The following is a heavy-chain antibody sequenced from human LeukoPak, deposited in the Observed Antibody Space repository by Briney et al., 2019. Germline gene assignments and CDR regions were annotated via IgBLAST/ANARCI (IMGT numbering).Heavy chain of an antibody. V-gene: IGHV3-48*01. J-gene: IGHJ4*02. CDR2: ISYSTNAI. D-gene: IGHD7-27*01. CDR1: GFAFSTHN. Sequence: PGGSLRLSCAASGFAFSTHNMNWVRQAPGKGLEWVSYISYSTNAIYYADSVKGRFTISRDNAKNSLYLQMNSLRAEDTAVYYCARVPNWGFAYYFDDWGQGTLVTVSS. CDR3: ARVPNWGFAYYFDD.